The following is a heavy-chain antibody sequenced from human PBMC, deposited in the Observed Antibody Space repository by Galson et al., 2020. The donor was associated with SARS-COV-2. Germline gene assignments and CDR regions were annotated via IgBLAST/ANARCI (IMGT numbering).Heavy chain of an antibody. V-gene: IGHV3-33*01. J-gene: IGHJ5*02. CDR1: GFTFSSYG. Sequence: TGGSLRLSCAASGFTFSSYGMHWVRQAPGKGLEWVAVIWYDGINKYYADSVNGRFTISRDDSKSTLYLQMNSLRAEDTAVYFCARVVMQYTYGGNNWFDPWGQGTLVIVSS. CDR3: ARVVMQYTYGGNNWFDP. D-gene: IGHD5-18*01. CDR2: IWYDGINK.